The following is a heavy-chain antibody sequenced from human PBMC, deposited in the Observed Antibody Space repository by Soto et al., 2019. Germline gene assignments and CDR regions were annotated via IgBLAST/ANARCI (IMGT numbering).Heavy chain of an antibody. CDR2: IVANAEGT. Sequence: EVQLLESGGGLVQPGGSLRLSCAVSGFTFSNHAMSWVRQAPGKGLEWVSAIVANAEGTFYADSVRGRFTISRDNSKNTLSVQIKDLSAEDTAVYYCAKVGPVDYPWYFDLWGRGTQVIVSS. J-gene: IGHJ2*01. CDR1: GFTFSNHA. D-gene: IGHD4-17*01. V-gene: IGHV3-23*01. CDR3: AKVGPVDYPWYFDL.